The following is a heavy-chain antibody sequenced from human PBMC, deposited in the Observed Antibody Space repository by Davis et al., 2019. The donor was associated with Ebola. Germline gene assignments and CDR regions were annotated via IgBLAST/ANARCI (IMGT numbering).Heavy chain of an antibody. J-gene: IGHJ4*02. CDR3: AALRDSSGYLVFDY. CDR2: IIPIFGTA. V-gene: IGHV1-69*13. CDR1: GYTFTGYY. D-gene: IGHD3-22*01. Sequence: SVKVSCKASGYTFTGYYMHWVRQAPGQGLEWMGGIIPIFGTANYAQKFQGRVTITADESTSTAYMELSSLRSEDTAVYYCAALRDSSGYLVFDYWGQGTLVTVSS.